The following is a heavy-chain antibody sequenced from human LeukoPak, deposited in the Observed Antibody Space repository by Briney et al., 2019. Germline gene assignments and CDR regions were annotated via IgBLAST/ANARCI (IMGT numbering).Heavy chain of an antibody. CDR2: IYSGGST. D-gene: IGHD2-8*01. J-gene: IGHJ3*01. V-gene: IGHV3-53*01. Sequence: GGSLRLSCAASRFTFNSYAMSWVRQAPGKGLEWVSVIYSGGSTYYADSVKGRFTISRDNSKNTLYLQMNSLRAEDTAVYYCARDNENWGQGTMVTVSS. CDR1: RFTFNSYA. CDR3: ARDNEN.